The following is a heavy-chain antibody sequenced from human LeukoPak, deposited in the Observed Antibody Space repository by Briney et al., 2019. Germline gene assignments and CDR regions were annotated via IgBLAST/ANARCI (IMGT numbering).Heavy chain of an antibody. CDR3: VRDRNSYYMDV. Sequence: TGGSLRLSCAASGFTFGTYWVNWVRQAPGEWLVWGSRVKGDGSTTYADSVKGRFTISRDNAKNTLHLQMNSLRADDTAVYYCVRDRNSYYMDVWGKGTTVIVAS. J-gene: IGHJ6*03. CDR2: VKGDGST. V-gene: IGHV3-74*01. CDR1: GFTFGTYW.